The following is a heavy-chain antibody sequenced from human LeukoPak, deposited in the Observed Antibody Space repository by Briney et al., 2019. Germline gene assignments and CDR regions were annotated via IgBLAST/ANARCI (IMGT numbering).Heavy chain of an antibody. J-gene: IGHJ4*02. CDR2: INWNGGST. CDR1: GFTFDDYG. D-gene: IGHD3-3*01. V-gene: IGHV3-20*04. CDR3: ARGIRFLEWLSGSDY. Sequence: GGSLRLSCAASGFTFDDYGMSWVRHAPGKGLEWVSGINWNGGSTGYADSVKGRFTISRDNAKNSLYLQMNSLRVEDTALYYCARGIRFLEWLSGSDYWGQGTLVTVSS.